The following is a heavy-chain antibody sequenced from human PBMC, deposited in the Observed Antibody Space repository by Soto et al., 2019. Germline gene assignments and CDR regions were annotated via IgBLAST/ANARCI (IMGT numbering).Heavy chain of an antibody. CDR2: ISGSGGST. CDR1: GFTSSSYA. CDR3: AKASGESYPGSRVFDS. D-gene: IGHD3-10*01. Sequence: GGSLRLSCAASGFTSSSYAMSWVRQAPGKGLEWVSAISGSGGSTYYADSVEGRFTISRDNFKNTLYLQMNSLRAEDAAIYYCAKASGESYPGSRVFDSWGQGTRVTVSS. J-gene: IGHJ4*02. V-gene: IGHV3-23*01.